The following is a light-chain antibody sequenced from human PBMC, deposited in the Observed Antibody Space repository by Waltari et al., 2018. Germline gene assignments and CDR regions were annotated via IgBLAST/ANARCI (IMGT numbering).Light chain of an antibody. CDR3: QSYDNSLSVSL. Sequence: QSGLTQPPSVSGAPGQRVTISCTGSSSNIGAGYDLHWYPLLPGTAPKLLISSNTNRPSGVPDRFSGSKSGTSASLAITGLQAEDEGDYYCQSYDNSLSVSLFGGGTKLTVL. J-gene: IGLJ2*01. CDR1: SSNIGAGYD. CDR2: SNT. V-gene: IGLV1-40*01.